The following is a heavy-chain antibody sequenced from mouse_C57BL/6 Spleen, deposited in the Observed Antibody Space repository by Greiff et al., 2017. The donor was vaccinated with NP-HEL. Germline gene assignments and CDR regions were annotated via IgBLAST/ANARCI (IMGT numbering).Heavy chain of an antibody. D-gene: IGHD1-1*02. V-gene: IGHV1-50*01. CDR1: GYTFTSYW. J-gene: IGHJ1*03. CDR3: ARFGLGSWYFDV. Sequence: QVQLQQPGAELVKPGASVKLSCKASGYTFTSYWMQWVKQRPGQGLEWIGEIDPSDSYTNYNQKFKGKATLTVDTSSSTAYMQLSSLTSEDSAVYYCARFGLGSWYFDVWGTGTTVTVSS. CDR2: IDPSDSYT.